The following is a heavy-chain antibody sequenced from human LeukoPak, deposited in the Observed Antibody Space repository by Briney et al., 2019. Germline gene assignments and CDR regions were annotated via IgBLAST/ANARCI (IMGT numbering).Heavy chain of an antibody. V-gene: IGHV5-51*01. J-gene: IGHJ5*02. CDR1: GYSFTSYW. CDR2: IYPGDSDT. D-gene: IGHD2-15*01. Sequence: GESLKISWRGSGYSFTSYWIGWVRQMPGKGLEWMGIIYPGDSDTRYSPSFQGQVTISADKSISTAYLQWSSLKASDTAMYYCARHECSGGSCYPGQDWFDPWGQGTLVTVSS. CDR3: ARHECSGGSCYPGQDWFDP.